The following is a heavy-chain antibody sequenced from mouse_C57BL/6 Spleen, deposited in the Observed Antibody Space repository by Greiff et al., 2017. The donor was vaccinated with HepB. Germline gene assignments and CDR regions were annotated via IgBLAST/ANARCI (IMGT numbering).Heavy chain of an antibody. CDR2: IDPSDSET. J-gene: IGHJ3*01. Sequence: QVQLKQPGAELVRPGSSVKLSCKASGYTFTSYWMHWVKQRPIQGLEWIGNIDPSDSETHYNQKFKDKATLTVDKSSSTAYMQLSSLTSEDSAVYYCARSGYYGSLAYWGQGTLVTVSA. CDR3: ARSGYYGSLAY. CDR1: GYTFTSYW. D-gene: IGHD1-1*01. V-gene: IGHV1-52*01.